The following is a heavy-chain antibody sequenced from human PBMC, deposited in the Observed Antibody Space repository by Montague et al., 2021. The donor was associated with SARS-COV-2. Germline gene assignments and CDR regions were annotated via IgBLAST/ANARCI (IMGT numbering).Heavy chain of an antibody. J-gene: IGHJ6*02. D-gene: IGHD3-22*01. V-gene: IGHV3-30*04. CDR2: ISYDGSNK. CDR3: ARDKYYYDSSGYYWAAYYYYGMDV. Sequence: SLRLSCAASGFTFSSYAMHWVRQAPGKGLEWVAVISYDGSNKYYADSVKGQFTISRDNSKNTLYLQMNSLRAEDTAVYYCARDKYYYDSSGYYWAAYYYYGMDVWGQGTTVTVSS. CDR1: GFTFSSYA.